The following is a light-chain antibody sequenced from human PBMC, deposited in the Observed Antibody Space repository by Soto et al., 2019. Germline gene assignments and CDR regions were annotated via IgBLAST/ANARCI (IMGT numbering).Light chain of an antibody. Sequence: QSVLTQPPSASGTPGQRVTISCSGSSSKIGSNFVYWYQQLPGTAPKLLIYRNNQRPSGVPDRFSGSKSGTSASLAISGLRSEDEADYYCAAWDDSLNANWVFGGGTKLTVL. CDR1: SSKIGSNF. V-gene: IGLV1-47*01. CDR3: AAWDDSLNANWV. CDR2: RNN. J-gene: IGLJ3*02.